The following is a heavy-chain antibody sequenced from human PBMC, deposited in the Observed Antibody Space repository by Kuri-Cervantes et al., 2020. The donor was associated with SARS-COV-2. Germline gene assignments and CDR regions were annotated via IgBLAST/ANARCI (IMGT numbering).Heavy chain of an antibody. CDR3: AREIEGFDI. V-gene: IGHV3-21*01. J-gene: IGHJ3*02. CDR2: ISTSSAYI. D-gene: IGHD2-21*01. CDR1: GFTFSSYW. Sequence: GGSLRLSCTASGFTFSSYWMSWVRQAPGKGLEWVSYISTSSAYIYHGDSVKGRFIISRDNTKNSLYLRMTSLRAEDTAVYYCAREIEGFDIWGQGTMVTVSS.